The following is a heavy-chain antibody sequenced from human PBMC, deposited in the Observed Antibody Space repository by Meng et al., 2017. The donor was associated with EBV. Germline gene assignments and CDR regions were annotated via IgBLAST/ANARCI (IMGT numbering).Heavy chain of an antibody. D-gene: IGHD3-16*02. Sequence: QVQVVQSGAEVKEPGSSVKVSCKSSGYTFTSYGISWVRQAPGQGREWMGWISAYNGNTNYAQKLQGRVTMTTDTTTSTAYMELRSLRSDDTAVYYCAGVRTFGGVIPPDYWGQGTLVTASS. CDR2: ISAYNGNT. V-gene: IGHV1-18*01. CDR3: AGVRTFGGVIPPDY. CDR1: GYTFTSYG. J-gene: IGHJ4*02.